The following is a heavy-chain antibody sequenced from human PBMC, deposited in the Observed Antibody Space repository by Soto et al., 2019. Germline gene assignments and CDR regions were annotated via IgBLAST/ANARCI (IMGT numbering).Heavy chain of an antibody. V-gene: IGHV3-21*01. CDR3: ARSALRFLEWLLFPVDY. Sequence: GGSLRLSCAASGFTFSSYSINWVRQAPGKGLEWVSSISSSSGYIYYADSVKGRFTISRDNAKNSLYLQMNSLRAEDTAVYYCARSALRFLEWLLFPVDYWGQGTLVTVSS. J-gene: IGHJ4*02. D-gene: IGHD3-3*01. CDR2: ISSSSGYI. CDR1: GFTFSSYS.